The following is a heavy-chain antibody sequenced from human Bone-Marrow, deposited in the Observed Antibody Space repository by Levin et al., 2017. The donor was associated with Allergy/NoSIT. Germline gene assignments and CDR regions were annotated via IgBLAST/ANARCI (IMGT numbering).Heavy chain of an antibody. Sequence: SETLSLTCAVYGGSFSGYYWSWIRQPPGKGLEWIGEINHSGSTNYNPSLKSRVTISVDTSKNQFSLKLSSVTAADTAVYYCARHYDFWSGYYPTGWFDPWGQGTLVTVSS. V-gene: IGHV4-34*01. J-gene: IGHJ5*02. D-gene: IGHD3-3*01. CDR3: ARHYDFWSGYYPTGWFDP. CDR1: GGSFSGYY. CDR2: INHSGST.